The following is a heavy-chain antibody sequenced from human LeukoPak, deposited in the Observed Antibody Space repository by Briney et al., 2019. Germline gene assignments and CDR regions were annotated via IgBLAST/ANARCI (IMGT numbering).Heavy chain of an antibody. V-gene: IGHV3-7*01. D-gene: IGHD5-12*01. CDR1: GFTFSSYW. CDR3: ARDQYGGYEGYYFDY. J-gene: IGHJ4*02. Sequence: PGGSLRLSCAASGFTFSSYWMSWVRQAPGQGLEWVANIKQDGSEKYYVDSVKGRFTISRDNAKNSLYLQMNSLRAEDTAVYYCARDQYGGYEGYYFDYWGQGTLVTVSS. CDR2: IKQDGSEK.